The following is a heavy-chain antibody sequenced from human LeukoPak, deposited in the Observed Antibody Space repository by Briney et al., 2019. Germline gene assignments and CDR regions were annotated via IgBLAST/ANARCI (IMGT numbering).Heavy chain of an antibody. CDR3: AAEVSPKVFDY. Sequence: GRSLRLSCAASGFTFSSYAMHWVRQAPGKGLEWVAVISYDGSNKYYADSVKGRFTISRDNSKNTLYLQMNSLRAEDMAVYFCAAEVSPKVFDYRGQGTLVTVSS. J-gene: IGHJ4*02. CDR2: ISYDGSNK. V-gene: IGHV3-30-3*01. CDR1: GFTFSSYA.